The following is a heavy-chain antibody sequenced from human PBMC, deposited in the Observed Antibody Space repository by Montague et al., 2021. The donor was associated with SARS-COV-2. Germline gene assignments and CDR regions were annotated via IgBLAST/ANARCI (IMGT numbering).Heavy chain of an antibody. D-gene: IGHD3-22*01. CDR1: GGSISSGGYY. CDR2: IYYSGXT. Sequence: TLSLTCTVSGGSISSGGYYWSWIRQHPGKGLEWIGYIYYSGXTXYXXXXKXRVTISVDTSKNQFSLKLRSVTAADTAVYYCARVRITMIVVVDAFDIWGQGTMVTVSS. V-gene: IGHV4-31*03. J-gene: IGHJ3*02. CDR3: ARVRITMIVVVDAFDI.